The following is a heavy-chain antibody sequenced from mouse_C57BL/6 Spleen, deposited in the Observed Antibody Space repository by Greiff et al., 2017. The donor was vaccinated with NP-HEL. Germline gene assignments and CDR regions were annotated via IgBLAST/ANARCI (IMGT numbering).Heavy chain of an antibody. CDR1: GYTFTSYW. J-gene: IGHJ2*01. V-gene: IGHV1-50*01. CDR2: IDPSDSYT. CDR3: AREGSDY. Sequence: QVQLQQSGAELVKPGASVKLSCKASGYTFTSYWMQWVKQRPGQGLEWIGEIDPSDSYTNYNQKFKGKATLTVDTSSSTAYMQLSSLTSEDSAVYYCAREGSDYWGQGTTLTVSS.